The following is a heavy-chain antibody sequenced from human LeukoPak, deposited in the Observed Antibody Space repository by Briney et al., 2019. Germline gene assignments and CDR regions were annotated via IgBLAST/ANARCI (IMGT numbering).Heavy chain of an antibody. V-gene: IGHV1-69*13. J-gene: IGHJ5*02. CDR2: IIPIVGST. D-gene: IGHD3-9*01. CDR1: GATFSSYA. CDR3: ARDNNNILTGPHYPNWFDP. Sequence: SVKVSCKASGATFSSYAISWVRQAPGHGLEWMGVIIPIVGSTNDAQKFEGRVTITADESTSTAYMELSSLRSEDTAVYYCARDNNNILTGPHYPNWFDPWGQGTLVTVSS.